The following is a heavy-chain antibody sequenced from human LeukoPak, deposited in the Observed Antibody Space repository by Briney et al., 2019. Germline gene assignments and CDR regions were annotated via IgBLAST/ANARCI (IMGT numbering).Heavy chain of an antibody. Sequence: KPSETLSLTCTVSGYSISSGYYWGWIRQPPGKGLEWIGSIYHSGSTYYNPSLKSRVTISVDTSKNQFSLKLSSVTAADTAVYYCARDLAVAGTGWFDPWGQGTLVTVSS. CDR2: IYHSGST. D-gene: IGHD6-19*01. CDR1: GYSISSGYY. V-gene: IGHV4-38-2*02. CDR3: ARDLAVAGTGWFDP. J-gene: IGHJ5*02.